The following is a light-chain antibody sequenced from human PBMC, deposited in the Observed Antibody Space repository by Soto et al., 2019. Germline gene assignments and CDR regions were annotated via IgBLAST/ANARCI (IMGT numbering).Light chain of an antibody. CDR2: YDD. CDR1: SSNIGNNA. CDR3: AAWDDSLNGLV. Sequence: QSVLTQPPSVSEAPSQRVTISCSGNSSNIGNNAVNWYQQLPGKAPKLLIYYDDLLPSGVSDRFSGSKSGTSASLAISGLQSEDEADYYCAAWDDSLNGLVFGTGTKVTVL. V-gene: IGLV1-36*01. J-gene: IGLJ1*01.